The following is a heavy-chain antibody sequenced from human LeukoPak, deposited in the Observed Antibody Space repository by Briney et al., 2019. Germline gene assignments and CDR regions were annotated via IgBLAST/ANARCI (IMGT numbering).Heavy chain of an antibody. D-gene: IGHD6-6*01. J-gene: IGHJ4*02. CDR2: IYTSGST. Sequence: SETLSLTCTVSGGSISSYYWSWIRQPAGKGLEWIGRIYTSGSTNYNPSLKSRVTMSVDTSKNQFSLKLSSVTAADTAVYYCVAVAARLWFVDYWGQGTLVTVSS. CDR3: VAVAARLWFVDY. V-gene: IGHV4-4*07. CDR1: GGSISSYY.